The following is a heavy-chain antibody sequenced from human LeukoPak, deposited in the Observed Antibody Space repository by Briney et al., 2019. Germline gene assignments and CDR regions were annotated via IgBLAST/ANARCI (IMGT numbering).Heavy chain of an antibody. J-gene: IGHJ4*02. CDR3: AKDFYYDSSGPTLYFDY. D-gene: IGHD3-22*01. CDR1: GFTFSSYA. CDR2: ISGSGGST. Sequence: PGGSLRISCAASGFTFSSYAMSWVRQAPGKGLEWVSAISGSGGSTCYADSVKGRFTISRDNSKNTLYLQMNSLRAEDTAVYYCAKDFYYDSSGPTLYFDYWGQGTLVTVSS. V-gene: IGHV3-23*01.